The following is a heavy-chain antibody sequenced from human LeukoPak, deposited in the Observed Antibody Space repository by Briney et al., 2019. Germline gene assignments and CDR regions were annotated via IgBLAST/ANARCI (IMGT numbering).Heavy chain of an antibody. V-gene: IGHV4-30-4*01. D-gene: IGHD5-18*01. CDR1: GGSISSGDYY. CDR3: ARTEVDTAMVED. Sequence: TSETLSLTCTVSGGSISSGDYYWSWIRQPPGKGLEWIGYIYYSGSTYYNPSLKSRVTISVDTPKNQFSLKLSSVTAADTAVYYCARTEVDTAMVEDWGQGTLVTVSS. J-gene: IGHJ4*02. CDR2: IYYSGST.